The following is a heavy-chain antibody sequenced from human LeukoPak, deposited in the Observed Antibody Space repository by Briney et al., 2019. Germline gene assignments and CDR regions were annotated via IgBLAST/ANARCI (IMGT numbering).Heavy chain of an antibody. CDR2: ISGSGGST. D-gene: IGHD2-8*01. J-gene: IGHJ4*02. Sequence: GGSLRLSCAASGFTFSSYAMSWVRQAPGKGLEWVSAISGSGGSTYYADSVKGWFTISRDNSKNTLYLQMNSLRAEDTAVYYCAKLPIVLMVYAMEIWGQGTLVTVSS. CDR1: GFTFSSYA. CDR3: AKLPIVLMVYAMEI. V-gene: IGHV3-23*01.